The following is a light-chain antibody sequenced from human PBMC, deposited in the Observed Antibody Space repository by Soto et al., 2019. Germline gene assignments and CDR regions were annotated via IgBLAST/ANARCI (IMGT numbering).Light chain of an antibody. Sequence: QSVLTQPASVSGSPGQSITISCTGTSSDVGGYNYVSWYQQYPGKAPKLMIFEVHNRPSGVSNRFSGSKSGNTASLTISGLQAEDEADYYCSSYTSSSTLYVFGTGTKVTVL. CDR1: SSDVGGYNY. J-gene: IGLJ1*01. CDR2: EVH. V-gene: IGLV2-14*01. CDR3: SSYTSSSTLYV.